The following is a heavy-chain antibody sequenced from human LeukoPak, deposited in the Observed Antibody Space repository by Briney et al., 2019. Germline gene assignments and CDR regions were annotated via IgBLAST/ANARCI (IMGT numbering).Heavy chain of an antibody. D-gene: IGHD2-21*02. Sequence: GGSLTLSCAASGFTFSSYSMNWVRQAPGKGLEWVSYISSSSSNIYYTDSVKGRFTISRDNAKNSLYLKMNSVRAEDAAVYYCARDLPYCGGDCTFGFDPWGQGTLVTVSS. CDR1: GFTFSSYS. CDR3: ARDLPYCGGDCTFGFDP. J-gene: IGHJ5*02. CDR2: ISSSSSNI. V-gene: IGHV3-48*01.